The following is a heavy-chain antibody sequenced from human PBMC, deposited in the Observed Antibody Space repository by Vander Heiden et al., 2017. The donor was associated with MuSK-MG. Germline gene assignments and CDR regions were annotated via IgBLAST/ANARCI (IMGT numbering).Heavy chain of an antibody. CDR1: GFSCRSYV. CDR2: ISNSGGST. CDR3: ARDIMATTLAYYFDY. V-gene: IGHV3-23*01. D-gene: IGHD5-12*01. Sequence: VQLLESGGGLVQPGGSLRLFDSAAGFSCRSYVMNWVRQDPGKGLEWVSSISNSGGSTYYADSGQGRFTISRDNSKNTLHMQMNRLRAEDTAVYYCARDIMATTLAYYFDYWGRGTTVAVYS. J-gene: IGHJ4*02.